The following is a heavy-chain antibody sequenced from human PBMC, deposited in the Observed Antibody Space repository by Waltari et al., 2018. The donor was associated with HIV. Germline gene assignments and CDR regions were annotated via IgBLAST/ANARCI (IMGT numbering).Heavy chain of an antibody. Sequence: QVQLVQSGAEVKKPGASVKVSCKASGYTFTGYYMPWVRQAPGQGLEWMCWINPNGGGKKHTQQFRGRDTMTRDTTIRTAYMEVWRLRAGGTAVYECARDLEFRRYCSSTSCYTKRFDPWGQGTLVTVSS. CDR3: ARDLEFRRYCSSTSCYTKRFDP. V-gene: IGHV1-2*02. D-gene: IGHD2-2*02. CDR1: GYTFTGYY. J-gene: IGHJ5*02. CDR2: INPNGGGK.